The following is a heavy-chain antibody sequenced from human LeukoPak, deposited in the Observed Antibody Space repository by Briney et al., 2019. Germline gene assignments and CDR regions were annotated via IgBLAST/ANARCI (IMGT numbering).Heavy chain of an antibody. CDR2: LYSGGTT. Sequence: GGSLRLSCAASGFTVSSNYMSWVRQAPGKGLEWVSVLYSGGTTYYADSVKGRFTISRDNSKNTLYLQMNSLRAEDTAVYYCARDQVVAGTIDYWGQGTLVTVSS. CDR1: GFTVSSNY. D-gene: IGHD6-19*01. V-gene: IGHV3-66*01. CDR3: ARDQVVAGTIDY. J-gene: IGHJ4*02.